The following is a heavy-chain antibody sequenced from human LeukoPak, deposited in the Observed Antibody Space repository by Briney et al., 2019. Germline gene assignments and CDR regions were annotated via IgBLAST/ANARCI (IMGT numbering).Heavy chain of an antibody. CDR1: GDSISSHY. CDR2: INHSGST. J-gene: IGHJ4*02. Sequence: TSETLSLTCSVAGDSISSHYWSWIRQPPGKGLEWIGEINHSGSTNYNPSLKSRVTISVDTSKNQFSLKLSSVTAADTAVYYCAREGYCSGTSCYNFNYWGQGTLVTVSS. D-gene: IGHD2-2*02. CDR3: AREGYCSGTSCYNFNY. V-gene: IGHV4-34*01.